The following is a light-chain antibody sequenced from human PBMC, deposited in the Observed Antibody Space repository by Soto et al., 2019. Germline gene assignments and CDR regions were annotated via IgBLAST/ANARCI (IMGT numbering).Light chain of an antibody. Sequence: ETMMSLSPDTLSVNLGERVTLSCRASQRLRSSLAWYQQKPGQAPRLLIYDASTRATGIPARFSGSGSGTDFTLTISGLQSEDFAVYYCQQYNNWPQTFGQGAKVDIK. CDR1: QRLRSS. V-gene: IGKV3-15*01. CDR2: DAS. CDR3: QQYNNWPQT. J-gene: IGKJ1*01.